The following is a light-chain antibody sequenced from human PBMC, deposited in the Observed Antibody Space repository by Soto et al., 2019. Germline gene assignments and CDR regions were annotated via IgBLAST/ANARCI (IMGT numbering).Light chain of an antibody. CDR3: QQRRDWPRT. CDR2: DAS. Sequence: EIVVTQSPATLSLSPGERATLFCRASQNLNDYLVWYQQQPGQAPRLLIYDASKRATGIPARFSGSGSGTDFALTISSLQPEDFAVYYCQQRRDWPRTFGGGTKVEI. J-gene: IGKJ4*01. V-gene: IGKV3-11*01. CDR1: QNLNDY.